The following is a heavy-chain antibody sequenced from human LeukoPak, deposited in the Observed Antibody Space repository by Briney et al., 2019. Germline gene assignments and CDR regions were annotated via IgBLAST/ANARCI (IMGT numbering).Heavy chain of an antibody. CDR2: IIPIFGTA. J-gene: IGHJ6*02. CDR1: GGTFSSYA. CDR3: AREGGSVEYYYYGMDV. D-gene: IGHD6-25*01. V-gene: IGHV1-69*13. Sequence: SVKASCKASGGTFSSYAISWVRQAPGQGLEWMGGIIPIFGTANYAQKFQGRVTITADESTSTAYMELSSLRSEDTAVYYCAREGGSVEYYYYGMDVWGQGTTVTVSS.